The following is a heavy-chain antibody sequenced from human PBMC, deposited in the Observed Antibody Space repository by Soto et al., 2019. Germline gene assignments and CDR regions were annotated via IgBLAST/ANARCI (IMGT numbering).Heavy chain of an antibody. J-gene: IGHJ6*02. CDR2: ISYDGSNK. Sequence: QVQLVESGGGVVQPGRSLRLSCAASGFTFSSYAMHWVRQAPGKGLEWVAVISYDGSNKYYADSVKGRFTISRDNSKNTLYLQMNSLRAEDTTVYYCARVANSVTYYGMDVWGQGTTVTVSS. V-gene: IGHV3-30-3*01. CDR1: GFTFSSYA. D-gene: IGHD2-21*02. CDR3: ARVANSVTYYGMDV.